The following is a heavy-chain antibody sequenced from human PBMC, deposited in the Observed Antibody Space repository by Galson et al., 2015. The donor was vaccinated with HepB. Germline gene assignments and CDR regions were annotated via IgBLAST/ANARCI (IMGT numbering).Heavy chain of an antibody. CDR3: ARHNLPTDYAFDI. V-gene: IGHV3-48*03. Sequence: SLRLSCAASGFTFSSYEMNWVRQAPGKGLEWVSYISSSGSTIYYADSVKGRFTISRDNAKNSLYLQMNSLRAEDTAVYYCARHNLPTDYAFDIWGQGTMVTVSS. CDR2: ISSSGSTI. D-gene: IGHD4-17*01. CDR1: GFTFSSYE. J-gene: IGHJ3*02.